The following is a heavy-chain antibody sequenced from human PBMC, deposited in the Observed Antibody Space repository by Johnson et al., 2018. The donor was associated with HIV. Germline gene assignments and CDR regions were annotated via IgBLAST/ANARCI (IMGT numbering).Heavy chain of an antibody. Sequence: QVQLVESGGGVVQPGRSLRLSCAASGFTLSSYAMHWVRQAPGKGLEWVAVISYDGSKKYYADSVKGRFTISRDNSKNTLDLQMNSLRAEDTAVYYCARGFHSGSYYRGRAFDIWGQGTMVTVSS. CDR2: ISYDGSKK. V-gene: IGHV3-30*04. CDR1: GFTLSSYA. J-gene: IGHJ3*02. CDR3: ARGFHSGSYYRGRAFDI. D-gene: IGHD1-26*01.